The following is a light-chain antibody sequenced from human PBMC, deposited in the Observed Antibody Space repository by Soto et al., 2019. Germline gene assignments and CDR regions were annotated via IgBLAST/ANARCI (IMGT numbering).Light chain of an antibody. CDR1: QGISSY. J-gene: IGKJ2*01. CDR3: QQLNSYPYT. V-gene: IGKV1-9*01. CDR2: AAS. Sequence: PLTQSPSSLSASVGDRVTITCRASQGISSYLAWYQQKPGEAPKLLIYAASTLQSGVPSRFSGTGSGTDFTLTISSLQPEDFATYYCQQLNSYPYTFGQGTKLEIK.